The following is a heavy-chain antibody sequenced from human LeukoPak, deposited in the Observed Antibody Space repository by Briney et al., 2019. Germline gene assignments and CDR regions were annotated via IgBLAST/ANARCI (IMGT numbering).Heavy chain of an antibody. J-gene: IGHJ6*03. CDR2: VSSSGGTI. Sequence: GGSLRLSCAASGFTFSTYTMNWVRQAPGKGLEWVSYVSSSGGTIYYADSVKGRFTISRDNAKNSLYLQMNSLRAEDTAAYYCARVGTTNYYFYYMDVWGKGTTVTVSS. V-gene: IGHV3-48*04. D-gene: IGHD2-2*01. CDR3: ARVGTTNYYFYYMDV. CDR1: GFTFSTYT.